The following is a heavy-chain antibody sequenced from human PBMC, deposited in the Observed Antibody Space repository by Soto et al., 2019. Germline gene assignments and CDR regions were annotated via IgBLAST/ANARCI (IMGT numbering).Heavy chain of an antibody. Sequence: GASVKVPCKPSGYTLTSYYMYRVRQAPGQPLEWAGTINPRGGSTSYAQKFQGRVSRTRDTSTSTVYMELRSLRSEDTAVYYCARHGLDDYGVIRVDYYYGMDVWGQGTTVTVPS. CDR3: ARHGLDDYGVIRVDYYYGMDV. CDR2: INPRGGST. J-gene: IGHJ6*02. CDR1: GYTLTSYY. V-gene: IGHV1-46*01. D-gene: IGHD4-17*01.